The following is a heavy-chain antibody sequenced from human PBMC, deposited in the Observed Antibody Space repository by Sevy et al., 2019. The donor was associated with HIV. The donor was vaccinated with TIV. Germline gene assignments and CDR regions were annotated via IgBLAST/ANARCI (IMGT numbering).Heavy chain of an antibody. V-gene: IGHV3-48*02. D-gene: IGHD5-18*01. CDR3: ARDRGLRTPMVDWNFDL. CDR2: ISTRSYTI. J-gene: IGHJ2*01. CDR1: GFTFNDYN. Sequence: GGSLRLSCAASGFTFNDYNMNWVRQAPGKGLEWVSYISTRSYTIYYADSAKGRFTISRDDAKNFLFLQMSSLRDEDTALYYCARDRGLRTPMVDWNFDLWGRGTLVTVSS.